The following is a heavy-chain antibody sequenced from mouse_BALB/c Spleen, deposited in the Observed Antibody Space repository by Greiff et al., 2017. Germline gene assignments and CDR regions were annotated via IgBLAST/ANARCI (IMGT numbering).Heavy chain of an antibody. CDR3: TRGYYDGQGGFAY. CDR2: ISSGSSTI. V-gene: IGHV5-17*02. Sequence: DVMLVESGGGLVQPGGSRKLSCAASGFTFSSFGMHWVRQAPEQGLEWVAYISSGSSTIYYADTVKGRFTISRYNPKNTLFLQMSSLKSEDTDMYYCTRGYYDGQGGFAYWGQGTLVTVSA. J-gene: IGHJ3*01. D-gene: IGHD2-3*01. CDR1: GFTFSSFG.